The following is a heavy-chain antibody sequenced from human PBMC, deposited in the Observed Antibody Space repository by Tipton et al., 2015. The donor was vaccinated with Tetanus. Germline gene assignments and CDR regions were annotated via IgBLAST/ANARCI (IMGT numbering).Heavy chain of an antibody. V-gene: IGHV3-30*04. CDR3: VRGAREWVMYFYFES. CDR1: GFTFSSYT. Sequence: SLRLSCAASGFTFSSYTMYWVRQAPGRGLEWLAMLSDYGRHNSYAKSVKGRFTISRDNSMNTLFLQMDNLRTEDTALYYCVRGAREWVMYFYFESWGQGTQVTVSS. D-gene: IGHD3-3*01. CDR2: LSDYGRHN. J-gene: IGHJ4*02.